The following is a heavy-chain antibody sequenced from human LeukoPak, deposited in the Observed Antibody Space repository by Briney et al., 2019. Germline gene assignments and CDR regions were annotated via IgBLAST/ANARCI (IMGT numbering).Heavy chain of an antibody. CDR3: ARLPIAAAGTYYFDY. V-gene: IGHV4-31*03. Sequence: SETLSLTCTVSGGSISSGGYYWSWIRQHPGKGLECIGYIYYSGSTYYNPSLKSRVTISVDTSKNQFSLKLSSVTAADTAVYYCARLPIAAAGTYYFDYWGQGTLVTVSS. J-gene: IGHJ4*02. CDR1: GGSISSGGYY. CDR2: IYYSGST. D-gene: IGHD6-13*01.